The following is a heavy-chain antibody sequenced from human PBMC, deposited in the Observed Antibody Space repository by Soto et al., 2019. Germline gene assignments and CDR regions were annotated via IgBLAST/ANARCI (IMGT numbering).Heavy chain of an antibody. Sequence: ASVKVSCKASGYTFSRYGISWVRQAPGQGLEWMGWISGFNGNTKESEKLQGRVTLTTDTAANTAHMELRGLRSDDTAVYYYARASAYSTPWSFDNWGQGTLVTVSS. CDR1: GYTFSRYG. D-gene: IGHD6-13*01. V-gene: IGHV1-18*01. CDR2: ISGFNGNT. J-gene: IGHJ4*02. CDR3: ARASAYSTPWSFDN.